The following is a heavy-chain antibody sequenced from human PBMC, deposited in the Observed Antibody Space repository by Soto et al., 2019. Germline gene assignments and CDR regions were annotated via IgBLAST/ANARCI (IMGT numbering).Heavy chain of an antibody. Sequence: GGSLRLSCAASGFTFSSYAMHWVRQAPGKGLEWVAVISYDGSNKYYADSVKGRFTISRDNSKNTLYLQMNSLRAEDTAVYYCARDSEIDGSGWSRFEYWGQGTLVTVS. D-gene: IGHD6-19*01. J-gene: IGHJ4*02. CDR3: ARDSEIDGSGWSRFEY. CDR1: GFTFSSYA. V-gene: IGHV3-30-3*01. CDR2: ISYDGSNK.